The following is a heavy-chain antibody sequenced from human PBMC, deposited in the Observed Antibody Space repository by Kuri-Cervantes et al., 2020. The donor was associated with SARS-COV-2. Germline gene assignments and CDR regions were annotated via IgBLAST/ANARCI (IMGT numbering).Heavy chain of an antibody. J-gene: IGHJ3*02. CDR2: IYYSGST. Sequence: GSLRLSCTVSGGSISSHSWSWIRKPPGKGLEWIGYIYYSGSTNYNPSLKSRVTISVDTSKNQFSLKLSSVTAADTAVYYCARDAFDIWGQGTMVTVSS. V-gene: IGHV4-59*11. CDR3: ARDAFDI. CDR1: GGSISSHS.